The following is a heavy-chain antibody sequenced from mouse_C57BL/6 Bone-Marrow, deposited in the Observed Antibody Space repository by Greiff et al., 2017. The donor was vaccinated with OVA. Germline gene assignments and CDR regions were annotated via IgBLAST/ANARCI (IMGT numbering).Heavy chain of an antibody. CDR1: GLSLTSYG. CDR2: IWRGGST. CDR3: ADYGNYGYFDV. Sequence: VKLVESGPGLAQPSQSLSITCTVSGLSLTSYGVHWVRQSPGKGLEWLGVIWRGGSTDYNAAFMSRLSITKDNSKSQVFFKMNSLQADDTAIYYCADYGNYGYFDVWGTGTTVTVSS. D-gene: IGHD2-1*01. V-gene: IGHV2-5*01. J-gene: IGHJ1*03.